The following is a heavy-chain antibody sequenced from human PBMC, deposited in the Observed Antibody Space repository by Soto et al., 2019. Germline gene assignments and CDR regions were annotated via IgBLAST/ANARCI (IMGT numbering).Heavy chain of an antibody. CDR2: INSDGSST. J-gene: IGHJ3*02. Sequence: GGSLRLSCAASGVTFISYWMHWVRQAPGKGLVWVSRINSDGSSTSYADSVKGRFTISRDNAKNTLYLQMNSLRAEDTAVYYCARDPYYDILTGYGDAFDIWGQGTMVTVSS. V-gene: IGHV3-74*01. CDR1: GVTFISYW. CDR3: ARDPYYDILTGYGDAFDI. D-gene: IGHD3-9*01.